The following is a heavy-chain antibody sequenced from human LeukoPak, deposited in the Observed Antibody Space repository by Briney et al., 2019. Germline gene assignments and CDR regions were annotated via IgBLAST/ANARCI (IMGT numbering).Heavy chain of an antibody. CDR3: ARYATSDYGDYYYYMDV. D-gene: IGHD4-17*01. CDR1: GFTFNSYE. Sequence: GGSLRLSCAASGFTFNSYEMNWVRQAPGKGLEWVSYISSSGSTIYYADSVKGRFTISRDNAKNSLYLQMNSLRAEDTNVYYCARYATSDYGDYYYYMDVWGKGTTVTVFS. J-gene: IGHJ6*03. V-gene: IGHV3-48*03. CDR2: ISSSGSTI.